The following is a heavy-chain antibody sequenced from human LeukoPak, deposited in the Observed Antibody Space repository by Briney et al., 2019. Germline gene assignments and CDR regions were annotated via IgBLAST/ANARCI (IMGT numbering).Heavy chain of an antibody. D-gene: IGHD3-22*01. CDR3: ARSPYYYDSSGYSLNYYYGMDV. J-gene: IGHJ6*02. CDR1: GFTFSSYA. Sequence: GGSLRLSCAASGFTFSSYAISWVRQAPGQGLEWMGRIIPILGIANYAQKFQGRVTITADKSTSTAYMGLSSLRSEDTAVYYCARSPYYYDSSGYSLNYYYGMDVWGQGTTVTVSS. V-gene: IGHV1-69*04. CDR2: IIPILGIA.